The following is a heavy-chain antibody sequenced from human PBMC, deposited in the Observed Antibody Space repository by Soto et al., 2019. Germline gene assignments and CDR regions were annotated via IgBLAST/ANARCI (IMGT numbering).Heavy chain of an antibody. CDR2: IYPGDSDT. V-gene: IGHV5-51*01. D-gene: IGHD5-12*01. Sequence: PGDSLKISCKGSGYSFTSYWIGWVRQMPGKGLEWMGIIYPGDSDTRYSPSFQGQVTISADKSISTAYLQWSSLKASDTAMYYCATSGQIGGYSGYAPNYYYYGMDVWGQGITVTVSS. CDR3: ATSGQIGGYSGYAPNYYYYGMDV. J-gene: IGHJ6*02. CDR1: GYSFTSYW.